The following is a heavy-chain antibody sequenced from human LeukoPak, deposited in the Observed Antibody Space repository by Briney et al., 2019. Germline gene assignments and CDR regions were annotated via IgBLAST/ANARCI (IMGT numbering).Heavy chain of an antibody. CDR2: INHSGST. V-gene: IGHV4-34*01. D-gene: IGHD2-15*01. J-gene: IGHJ5*02. CDR3: AREPRGGRYCSGGSCYSWFDP. Sequence: SETLSLTCAVYGGSFSGYYWSWIRQPPGKGLEWIGEINHSGSTNYNPSLKSRVTTSVDTSKKQFSLKLSSVTAADTAVYYCAREPRGGRYCSGGSCYSWFDPWGQETLVTVSS. CDR1: GGSFSGYY.